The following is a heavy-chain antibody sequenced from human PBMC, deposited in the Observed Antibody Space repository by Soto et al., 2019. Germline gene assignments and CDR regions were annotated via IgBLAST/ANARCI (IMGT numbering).Heavy chain of an antibody. CDR1: GFTFTSSA. D-gene: IGHD1-20*01. Sequence: SVKVSCKASGFTFTSSAVHWLRQAGGQRLEWIGWIVVGSGNTNYAQKFQERVTITRDMSTSTAYMELSSLRSEDTAVYYCASSPLTGTFDYWGQGTLVTVSS. V-gene: IGHV1-58*01. J-gene: IGHJ4*02. CDR2: IVVGSGNT. CDR3: ASSPLTGTFDY.